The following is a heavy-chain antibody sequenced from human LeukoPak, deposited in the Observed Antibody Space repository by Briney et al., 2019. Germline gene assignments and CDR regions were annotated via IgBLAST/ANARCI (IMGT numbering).Heavy chain of an antibody. D-gene: IGHD3-3*01. CDR1: GFTFDDYA. Sequence: GGSLRLSCAASGFTFDDYAMHWVRQAPGKGLEWVSGISWNSGTIYYADSVKGRFTISRDNAKNSLYLQMNSLRAEDTAVYYCATTIRFLEWLSYFDFWGQGTLVTVSS. V-gene: IGHV3-9*01. CDR3: ATTIRFLEWLSYFDF. J-gene: IGHJ4*02. CDR2: ISWNSGTI.